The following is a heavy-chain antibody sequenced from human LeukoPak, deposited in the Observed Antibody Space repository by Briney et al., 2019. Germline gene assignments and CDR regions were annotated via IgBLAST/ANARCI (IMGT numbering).Heavy chain of an antibody. CDR2: IDHSGST. Sequence: SETLSLTCAVYGGSFSGYYWTWIRQPPVKGLEWIGEIDHSGSTNYNPSLKSRITISVDTSRNQFSLKLSSVTAADTAVYYCARATGPGWFDPWGQGTLVTVSS. D-gene: IGHD1-14*01. CDR3: ARATGPGWFDP. CDR1: GGSFSGYY. J-gene: IGHJ5*02. V-gene: IGHV4-34*01.